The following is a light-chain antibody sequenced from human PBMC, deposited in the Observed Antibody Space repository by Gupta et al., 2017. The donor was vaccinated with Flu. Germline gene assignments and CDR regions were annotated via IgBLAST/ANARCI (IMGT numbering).Light chain of an antibody. J-gene: IGKJ4*01. CDR3: QQYYGTHT. CDR1: QTILYSSTNKNF. Sequence: DIVMTQSPDSLAVSLGERATFNCKSSQTILYSSTNKNFLGWYQQKPGQPPRLLIYWASTRESGVPDRFSASGSGTDFTLTISSLQAEDVAVYYCQQYYGTHTFGGGTKVEIK. CDR2: WAS. V-gene: IGKV4-1*01.